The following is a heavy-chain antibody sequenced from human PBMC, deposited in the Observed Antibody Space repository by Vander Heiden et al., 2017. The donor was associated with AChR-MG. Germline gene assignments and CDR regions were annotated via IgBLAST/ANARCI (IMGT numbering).Heavy chain of an antibody. CDR3: AKSLHLGELSAPD. CDR2: ISGSGRST. Sequence: EVQLLESGGGLVQPGESLRLSCAASGFTFTTYAMSWVRQAPGKGLEWVSAISGSGRSTYYADSVKGRFTISRDNSKNTLFLQMNSLGAEDTAVYYCAKSLHLGELSAPDWGQGTLVTVSS. CDR1: GFTFTTYA. D-gene: IGHD3-16*02. J-gene: IGHJ4*02. V-gene: IGHV3-23*01.